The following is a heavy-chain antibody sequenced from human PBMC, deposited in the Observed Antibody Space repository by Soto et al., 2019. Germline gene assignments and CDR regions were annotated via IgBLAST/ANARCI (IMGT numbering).Heavy chain of an antibody. CDR2: IIPIFGTA. CDR1: GGTFSSYA. J-gene: IGHJ5*02. V-gene: IGHV1-69*06. CDR3: ARDRTVTMSINWSDP. D-gene: IGHD3-22*01. Sequence: GASVKVSCKASGGTFSSYAISWVRQAPGQGLEWMGGIIPIFGTANYAQKFQGRVTITADKSTSTAYMELSSLRSEDTAVYYCARDRTVTMSINWSDPWGQGTLVTVSS.